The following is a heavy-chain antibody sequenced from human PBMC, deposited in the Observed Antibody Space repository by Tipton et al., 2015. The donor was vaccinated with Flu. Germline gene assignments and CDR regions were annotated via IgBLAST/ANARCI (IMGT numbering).Heavy chain of an antibody. D-gene: IGHD4-17*01. V-gene: IGHV3-53*01. CDR2: IYSGGST. CDR1: GFSVSSNY. CDR3: ASRRGGDYPYFDY. J-gene: IGHJ4*02. Sequence: SLRLSCAASGFSVSSNYMSWVRQAPGKGLEWVSVIYSGGSTYYADSVKGRFTIPRDNSKLYLQMNSLRAEDTAVYYCASRRGGDYPYFDYWGQGTLVTVSS.